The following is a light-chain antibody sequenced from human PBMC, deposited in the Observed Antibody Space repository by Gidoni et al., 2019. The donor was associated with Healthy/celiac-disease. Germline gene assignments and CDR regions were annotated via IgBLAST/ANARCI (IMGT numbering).Light chain of an antibody. Sequence: IVLTQSPGTLSLSPGKRATLSCRASQSVSSNYLAWYQQKPGQAPRLLIYGASSRATGIPDRFSGSGSGTDFTLTISRLEPEDFAVYYCQQYGSSMYTFGQGTKLEIK. CDR2: GAS. V-gene: IGKV3-20*01. CDR3: QQYGSSMYT. J-gene: IGKJ2*01. CDR1: QSVSSNY.